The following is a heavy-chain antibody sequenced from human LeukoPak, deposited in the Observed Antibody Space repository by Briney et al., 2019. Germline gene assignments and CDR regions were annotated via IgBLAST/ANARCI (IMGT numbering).Heavy chain of an antibody. V-gene: IGHV1-18*01. Sequence: ASVKVSCKASGYTFTSYGISWVRQAPGQGLEWMGWISAYNGNTNYAQKLQGRVTMTTDTSTSTAYMELSSLRSEDTAVYYCARDGGAYSSSSGWFDPWGQGTLVTVSS. CDR1: GYTFTSYG. CDR2: ISAYNGNT. J-gene: IGHJ5*02. CDR3: ARDGGAYSSSSGWFDP. D-gene: IGHD6-6*01.